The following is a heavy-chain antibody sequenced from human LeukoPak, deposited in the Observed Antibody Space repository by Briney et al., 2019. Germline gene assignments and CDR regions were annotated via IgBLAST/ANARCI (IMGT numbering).Heavy chain of an antibody. CDR1: GYSFTSYW. D-gene: IGHD5-18*01. J-gene: IGHJ4*02. CDR2: IYPGDPDT. Sequence: GDSLQISCMASGYSFTSYWIGWVRQLPGQGLEWIGIIYPGDPDTRYSPSFQGQVTLSADKSINTACLQWSSLKASDTAIYYCARRGEAMDPFDYWGEGTLVTVSS. CDR3: ARRGEAMDPFDY. V-gene: IGHV5-51*01.